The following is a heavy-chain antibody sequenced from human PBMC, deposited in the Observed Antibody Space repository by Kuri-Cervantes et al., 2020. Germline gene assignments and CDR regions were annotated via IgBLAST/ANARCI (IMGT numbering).Heavy chain of an antibody. V-gene: IGHV3-33*01. CDR2: IWYDGSNK. CDR1: GFTFSSYG. CDR3: ARDLGRGHYYYYMDV. D-gene: IGHD1-26*01. J-gene: IGHJ6*03. Sequence: GESLKISCAASGFTFSSYGMHWVRQAPGKGLEWVAVIWYDGSNKYYADSVKGRFTISRDNSKNTLYLQMNSLRAEDTAVYYCARDLGRGHYYYYMDVWGKGTTVTVSS.